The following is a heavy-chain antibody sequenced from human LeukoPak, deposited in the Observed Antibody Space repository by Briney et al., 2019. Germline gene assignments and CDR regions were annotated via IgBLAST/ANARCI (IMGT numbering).Heavy chain of an antibody. D-gene: IGHD5-12*01. V-gene: IGHV3-23*01. Sequence: PGGSLRLSCAASGFTFSSYAMSWVRQAPGKGLEWVSPISNSGVSTYYADSVKGRFAISRDNAKNSLYLQMSSLRAEDTAVFYCARLAHYSGYGSNAYDIWGQGTMVTVSS. CDR2: ISNSGVST. CDR1: GFTFSSYA. J-gene: IGHJ3*02. CDR3: ARLAHYSGYGSNAYDI.